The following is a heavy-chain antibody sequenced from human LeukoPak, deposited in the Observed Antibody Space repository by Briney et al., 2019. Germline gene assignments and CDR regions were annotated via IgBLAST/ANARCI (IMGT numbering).Heavy chain of an antibody. V-gene: IGHV3-30*02. J-gene: IGHJ4*02. D-gene: IGHD6-6*01. Sequence: GGSLRLSCAASGFTFSSYGMHWVRQAPGKGLEWVAFIRYDGSNKYYVDSVKGRFTISRDNSKNTLYLQMNSLRAEDTAVYYCAKDDGSSSSRYYFDYWGQGTLVTVSS. CDR1: GFTFSSYG. CDR3: AKDDGSSSSRYYFDY. CDR2: IRYDGSNK.